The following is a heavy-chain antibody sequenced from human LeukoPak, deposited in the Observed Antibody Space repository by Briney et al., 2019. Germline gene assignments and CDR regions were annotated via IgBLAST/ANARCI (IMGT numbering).Heavy chain of an antibody. CDR1: GFTFHNNG. V-gene: IGHV3-53*01. CDR3: ARDLGYDILTGYPRYGMDV. D-gene: IGHD3-9*01. CDR2: IYSGGST. J-gene: IGHJ6*02. Sequence: GGSLRLSCAASGFTFHNNGMSWVRQAPGKGLEWVSVIYSGGSTYYADSVKGRFTISRDNSKNTLYLQMNSLRAEDTAVYYCARDLGYDILTGYPRYGMDVWGQGTTVTVSS.